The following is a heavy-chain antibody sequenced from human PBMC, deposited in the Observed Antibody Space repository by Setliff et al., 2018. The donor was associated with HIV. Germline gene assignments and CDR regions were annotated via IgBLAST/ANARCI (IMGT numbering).Heavy chain of an antibody. CDR1: GFTFTRYG. D-gene: IGHD1-1*01. CDR3: ARDAGRGSGYYHHMDV. CDR2: IWSDGRNK. J-gene: IGHJ6*03. V-gene: IGHV3-33*01. Sequence: GGSLRLSCAASGFTFTRYGMHWVRQAPGKGLEWVAVIWSDGRNKYYADSVKGRFTISRDNSKKTLCLQIKSLRAEDTAVYYCARDAGRGSGYYHHMDVWGKGTTVTVSS.